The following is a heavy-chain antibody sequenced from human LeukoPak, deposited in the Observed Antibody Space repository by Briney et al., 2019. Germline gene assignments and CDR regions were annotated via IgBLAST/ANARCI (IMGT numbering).Heavy chain of an antibody. J-gene: IGHJ6*03. V-gene: IGHV1-46*01. CDR1: GYTFTSYY. CDR2: INPSGGST. D-gene: IGHD1-14*01. CDR3: ARDLDNPISPYYYYYYMDV. Sequence: VASVKVSCKASGYTFTSYYMHWVRQAPGQGLEWMGIINPSGGSTSYAQKFQGRVTMTRDMSTSTVYMELSSLRSEDTAVYYCARDLDNPISPYYYYYYMDVWGKGTTVTVSS.